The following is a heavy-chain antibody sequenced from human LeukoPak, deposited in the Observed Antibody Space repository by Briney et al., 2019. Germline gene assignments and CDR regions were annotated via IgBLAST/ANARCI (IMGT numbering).Heavy chain of an antibody. V-gene: IGHV3-13*01. Sequence: GGSLTLPCAASGFTFSNYDMHWVRQATGKGLEWVSAIDAAGQTYYPGSVKGRFTISRDNAKNSLYLQMDSLRAGDSAVYYCAREGGEEAFDIWGQGTMVTVSS. CDR1: GFTFSNYD. D-gene: IGHD3-10*01. J-gene: IGHJ3*02. CDR3: AREGGEEAFDI. CDR2: IDAAGQT.